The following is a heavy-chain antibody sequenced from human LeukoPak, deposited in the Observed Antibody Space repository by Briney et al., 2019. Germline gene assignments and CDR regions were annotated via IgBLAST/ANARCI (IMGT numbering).Heavy chain of an antibody. CDR1: GFSLGTDW. J-gene: IGHJ4*02. V-gene: IGHV3-74*01. CDR3: GGGGYLLDY. D-gene: IGHD1-26*01. CDR2: INSDGSTT. Sequence: GGSLRLSCAASGFSLGTDWMNWVRQAPGKGLVWVSRINSDGSTTTYADSVKGRFTISRDNAKNTLYLQMNSLRAEDTAVYYCGGGGYLLDYRGQGTLVTVSS.